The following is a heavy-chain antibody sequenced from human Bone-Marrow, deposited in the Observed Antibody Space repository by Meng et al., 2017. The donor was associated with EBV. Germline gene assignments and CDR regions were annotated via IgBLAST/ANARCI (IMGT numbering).Heavy chain of an antibody. Sequence: QVQLGQSGAEVKKPGASVKVSCKTSGYTLTGYYIHWVRQAPGQGLEWMGWLTPYSCGRNSAQRFQGWVTMTRDTSTRTVYMEMSSLRFEDTAIYFCARGGEQYSNSWYRAPFDPWGQGTLVTVSS. CDR3: ARGGEQYSNSWYRAPFDP. D-gene: IGHD6-13*01. V-gene: IGHV1-2*04. CDR1: GYTLTGYY. CDR2: LTPYSCGR. J-gene: IGHJ5*02.